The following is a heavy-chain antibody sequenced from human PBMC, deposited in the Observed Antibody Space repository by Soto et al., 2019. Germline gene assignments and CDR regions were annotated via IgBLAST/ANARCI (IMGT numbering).Heavy chain of an antibody. J-gene: IGHJ4*02. Sequence: ETLSLTCTVTGDSISSRSYYWGWIRQPPGKGLEWIGSIYYSGSTYNNPSLRSRVSMSIDTSKDQFSLKLKSVTAADTALYFCARQRTSVVTKAYFEGWGQGSLVT. CDR1: GDSISSRSYY. D-gene: IGHD2-21*02. V-gene: IGHV4-39*01. CDR3: ARQRTSVVTKAYFEG. CDR2: IYYSGST.